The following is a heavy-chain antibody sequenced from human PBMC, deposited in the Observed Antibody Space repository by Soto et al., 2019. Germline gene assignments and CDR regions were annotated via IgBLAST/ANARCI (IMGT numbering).Heavy chain of an antibody. CDR2: FHYSGHP. CDR3: GRLSATVALDY. J-gene: IGHJ4*02. CDR1: GASISSHH. D-gene: IGHD4-17*01. V-gene: IGHV4-59*08. Sequence: QVQLQESGPGLVKPSETLSLTCTVSGASISSHHWIWIRQPPGKGLEWIGYFHYSGHPNYNPSLKSRVTISVDTSNHQVSLRLTSVTVADTAVYYCGRLSATVALDYWGQGTLVTVSP.